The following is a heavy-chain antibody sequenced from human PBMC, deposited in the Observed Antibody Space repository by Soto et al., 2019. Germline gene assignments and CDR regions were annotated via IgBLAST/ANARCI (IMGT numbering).Heavy chain of an antibody. V-gene: IGHV4-34*01. J-gene: IGHJ5*02. CDR3: ARSYYDSTGFAVDP. Sequence: PSETLSLTCAVYGGSFSGYYWTWIRQPPGTGLEWIGEINHSGSTNYNPSLKSRVTISVDTSKNQFSLKLTSVTAADTAVYYCARSYYDSTGFAVDPWGQGTLVNLSS. CDR2: INHSGST. CDR1: GGSFSGYY. D-gene: IGHD3-22*01.